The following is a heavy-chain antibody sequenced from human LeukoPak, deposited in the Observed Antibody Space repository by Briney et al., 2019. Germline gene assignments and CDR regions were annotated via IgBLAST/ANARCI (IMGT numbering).Heavy chain of an antibody. J-gene: IGHJ4*02. CDR3: ARGDYSSSWYLASHFDY. V-gene: IGHV1-46*01. CDR1: GDTFTSYY. D-gene: IGHD6-13*01. Sequence: ASVKVSCKASGDTFTSYYMHWVRQAPGQGLEWMGIINPSGGSTSYAQKFQGRVTMTRDTSTSTVYMELSSLRSEDTAVYYCARGDYSSSWYLASHFDYWGQGTLVTVSS. CDR2: INPSGGST.